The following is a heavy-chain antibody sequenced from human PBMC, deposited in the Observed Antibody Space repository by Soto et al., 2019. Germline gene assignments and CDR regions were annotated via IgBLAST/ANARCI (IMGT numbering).Heavy chain of an antibody. J-gene: IGHJ4*02. Sequence: QVQLQESGPGLVKPSETLSLTCTVSGGSISSYYWSWIRQPPGQGLEWIGYIYYSGSTNYNPSLKSRGTISGDTSKNQFSLNLSSVTAADTAVYYCARRYGVYFDYWGQGTLVTVSS. D-gene: IGHD4-17*01. CDR3: ARRYGVYFDY. V-gene: IGHV4-59*08. CDR1: GGSISSYY. CDR2: IYYSGST.